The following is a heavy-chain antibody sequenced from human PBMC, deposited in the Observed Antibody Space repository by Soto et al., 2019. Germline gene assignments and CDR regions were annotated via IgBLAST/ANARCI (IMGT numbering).Heavy chain of an antibody. Sequence: ASVKVSCKASGYTFTSYGISWVRQAPGQGLEWMGWISAYNGNTNYAQKLQGRVTMTTDTSTSTAYMELRSLRSDDTAVYYCARAEYYSGSGTLSGDYWGQGTLVTVSS. D-gene: IGHD3-10*01. CDR2: ISAYNGNT. V-gene: IGHV1-18*01. CDR3: ARAEYYSGSGTLSGDY. CDR1: GYTFTSYG. J-gene: IGHJ4*02.